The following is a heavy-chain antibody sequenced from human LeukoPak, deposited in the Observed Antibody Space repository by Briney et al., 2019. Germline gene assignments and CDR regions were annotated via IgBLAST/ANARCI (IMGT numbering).Heavy chain of an antibody. CDR1: GFTFSSYA. Sequence: GGSLRLSCVASGFTFSSYAMSWVRQAPGKGLEWVSAISGSGDSTYYADSVKGRFTISRDNSKNTLYLQMNSLRAEDTAVYYCAEDRGRWLPHGYFDYWGQGTLVTVSS. J-gene: IGHJ4*02. D-gene: IGHD5-24*01. CDR2: ISGSGDST. V-gene: IGHV3-23*01. CDR3: AEDRGRWLPHGYFDY.